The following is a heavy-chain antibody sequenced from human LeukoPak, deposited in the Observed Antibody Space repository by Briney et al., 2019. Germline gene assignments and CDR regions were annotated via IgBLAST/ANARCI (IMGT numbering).Heavy chain of an antibody. D-gene: IGHD1-26*01. V-gene: IGHV4-39*01. Sequence: PSETLSLTCTVSGGSLSSSSYYWGWIRQPPGKGLEWIGSIYYSGSTYYNPSLKSRVTISVDTSKNQFSLKLSSVTAADTAVYYCARRGRELGYGYWGQGTLVTVSS. CDR3: ARRGRELGYGY. J-gene: IGHJ4*02. CDR1: GGSLSSSSYY. CDR2: IYYSGST.